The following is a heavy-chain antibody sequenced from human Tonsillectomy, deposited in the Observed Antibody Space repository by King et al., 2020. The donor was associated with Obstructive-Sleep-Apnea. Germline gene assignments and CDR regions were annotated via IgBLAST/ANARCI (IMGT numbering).Heavy chain of an antibody. CDR1: GFTFSSYA. CDR2: LSGSGSTT. D-gene: IGHD4-23*01. Sequence: VQLVESGGGLVQPGGSLRISCAASGFTFSSYAMSWVRQTPGKGLEWVSSLSGSGSTTDCADAGKGGFTISRDNAKNTLYMELNRLRAEDTAVDSCATQGPLVRRFYLDSGGQGTLVTVSS. CDR3: ATQGPLVRRFYLDS. V-gene: IGHV3-23*04. J-gene: IGHJ4*02.